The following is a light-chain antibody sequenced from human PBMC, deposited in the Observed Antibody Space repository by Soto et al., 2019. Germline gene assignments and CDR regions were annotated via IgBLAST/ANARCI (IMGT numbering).Light chain of an antibody. CDR1: QGISSA. CDR3: QQFNSYPIFT. V-gene: IGKV1-13*02. CDR2: DAS. J-gene: IGKJ3*01. Sequence: AIQLTQSPSSLSASVGDRVTITCRASQGISSALAWYQQKPGKAPKLLIYDASSLESGVPSRFSGSGSGTDFTLTISSRQPEDFATYYCQQFNSYPIFTFGPGTKVDIK.